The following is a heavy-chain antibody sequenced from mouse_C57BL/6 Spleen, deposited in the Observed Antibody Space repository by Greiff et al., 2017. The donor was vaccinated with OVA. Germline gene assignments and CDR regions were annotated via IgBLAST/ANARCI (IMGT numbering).Heavy chain of an antibody. D-gene: IGHD2-3*01. CDR1: GYTFTDYY. CDR2: INPNNGGT. CDR3: ARWGDGYFDY. V-gene: IGHV1-26*01. Sequence: VQLKQSGPELVKPGASVKISCKASGYTFTDYYMNWVKQSHGKSLEWIGDINPNNGGTSYNQKFKGKATLTVDKSSSTAYMELRSLTSEDSAVYYCARWGDGYFDYWGQGTTLTVSS. J-gene: IGHJ2*01.